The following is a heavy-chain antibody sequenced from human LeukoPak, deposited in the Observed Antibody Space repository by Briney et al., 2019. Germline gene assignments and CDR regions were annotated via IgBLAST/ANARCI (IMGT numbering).Heavy chain of an antibody. CDR1: GFTFSSYW. V-gene: IGHV4-59*08. Sequence: NTGGSLRLSCAASGFTFSSYWMSWVRQAPGKGLEWIGNVYYTGSTDYTPSLKSRVTISVDMSKNHFSLDLTSVTAADTAVYYCARHVAYIPRSQGAFWGQGTTVYVSS. D-gene: IGHD3-16*01. J-gene: IGHJ3*01. CDR2: VYYTGST. CDR3: ARHVAYIPRSQGAF.